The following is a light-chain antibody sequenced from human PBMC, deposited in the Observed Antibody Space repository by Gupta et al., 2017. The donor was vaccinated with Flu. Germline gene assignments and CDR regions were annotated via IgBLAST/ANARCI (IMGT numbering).Light chain of an antibody. V-gene: IGKV3-20*01. Sequence: EIVLTQSPGTLSLSPGERATLSCRASQTITSSFLAWYQQKPGQAPRLLIYDASRRAAGIPNRFSGSGYGADFSLTISRREPEDFAVYYCQQDHDYPPLTFGGGTKVEIK. CDR3: QQDHDYPPLT. CDR1: QTITSSF. CDR2: DAS. J-gene: IGKJ4*01.